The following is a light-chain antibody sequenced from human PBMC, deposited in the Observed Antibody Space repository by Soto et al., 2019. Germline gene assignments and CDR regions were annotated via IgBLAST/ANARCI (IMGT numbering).Light chain of an antibody. Sequence: QPVLTQPPSASASLGASVTLTCTLSSGYSNYKVDWYQQRPGKGPRFVMRVGTGGIVGSKGEGIPDRFSVLGSGLNRYLTIKNIEEDDESDYRGGADHGSGSNFVVVFGGGTKLTVL. CDR2: VGTGGIVG. CDR1: SGYSNYK. CDR3: GADHGSGSNFVVV. J-gene: IGLJ2*01. V-gene: IGLV9-49*01.